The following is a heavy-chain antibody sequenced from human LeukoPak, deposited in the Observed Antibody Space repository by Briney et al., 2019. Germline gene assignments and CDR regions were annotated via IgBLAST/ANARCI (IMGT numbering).Heavy chain of an antibody. J-gene: IGHJ4*02. CDR2: INPSDGST. CDR1: GYTFTSYY. CDR3: AREWRIQLYLPDY. Sequence: ASVKVSCKASGYTFTSYYMHWVRQAPGQGLEWMGIINPSDGSTSYAQKFQGRVTMTRDTSTGTVYMELSSLRSEDTAVYYCAREWRIQLYLPDYWGQGTLVTVSS. D-gene: IGHD5-18*01. V-gene: IGHV1-46*01.